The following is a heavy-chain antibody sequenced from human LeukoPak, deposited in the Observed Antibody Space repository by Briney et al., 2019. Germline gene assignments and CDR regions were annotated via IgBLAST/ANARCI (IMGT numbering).Heavy chain of an antibody. D-gene: IGHD3-3*01. CDR1: GFTFSDYY. V-gene: IGHV3-11*01. J-gene: IGHJ4*02. CDR2: ISSSGSTI. CDR3: AKIMAIFGVVQDY. Sequence: KPGGSLRLSCAASGFTFSDYYMSWIRQAPGKGLEWVSYISSSGSTIYYADSVKGRFTISRDNSKNTLYLQMNSLRAEDTAVYYCAKIMAIFGVVQDYWGQGTLVTVSS.